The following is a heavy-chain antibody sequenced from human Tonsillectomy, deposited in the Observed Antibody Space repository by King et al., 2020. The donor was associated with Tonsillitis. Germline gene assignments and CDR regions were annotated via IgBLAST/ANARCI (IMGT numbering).Heavy chain of an antibody. J-gene: IGHJ6*02. CDR1: GGTFSSYA. CDR3: ARDQPSDYGGNSDRLYDYGREV. Sequence: QLVQSGAEVKKPGSSVKVSCKASGGTFSSYAISWVRQAPGQGLSWMGGIIPIFGTANYAQKFQGRVPITADESTSTAYMELSSLRSEDTAVYYCARDQPSDYGGNSDRLYDYGREVWGQGTTGTVSS. V-gene: IGHV1-69*01. D-gene: IGHD4-23*01. CDR2: IIPIFGTA.